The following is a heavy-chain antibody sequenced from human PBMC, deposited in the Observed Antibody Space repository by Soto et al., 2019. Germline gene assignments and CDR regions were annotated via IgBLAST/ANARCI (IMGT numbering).Heavy chain of an antibody. V-gene: IGHV3-15*01. D-gene: IGHD6-13*01. CDR3: TTGGKGKGTRYSSSW. CDR2: IKSKTDGGTT. J-gene: IGHJ4*02. CDR1: GFTFSNAW. Sequence: GGSLRLSCAASGFTFSNAWMSWVRQAPGKGLEWVGRIKSKTDGGTTDYAAPVKGRFTISRDDSKNTLYLQMNSLKTEDTAVYYCTTGGKGKGTRYSSSWWGQGTLVTVSS.